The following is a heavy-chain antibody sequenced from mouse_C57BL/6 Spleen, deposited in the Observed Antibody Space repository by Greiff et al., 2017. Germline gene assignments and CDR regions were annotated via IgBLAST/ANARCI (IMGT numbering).Heavy chain of an antibody. CDR2: ISYDGSN. D-gene: IGHD2-1*01. J-gene: IGHJ3*01. V-gene: IGHV3-6*01. CDR1: GYSITSGYY. Sequence: VQLQQPGPGLVKPSQSLSLSCSVTGYSITSGYYWNWIRQFPGNKLEWMGYISYDGSNNYNPSLKNRISITRDTSNNRFFLKLNSVTTEDTATYYCARHGNSWLAYWGQGTLVSVSA. CDR3: ARHGNSWLAY.